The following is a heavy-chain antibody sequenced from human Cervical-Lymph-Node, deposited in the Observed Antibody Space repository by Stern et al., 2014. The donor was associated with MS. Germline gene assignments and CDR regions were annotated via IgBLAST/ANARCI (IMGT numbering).Heavy chain of an antibody. CDR3: ARDLVGITYFDS. CDR2: IYYSGRT. CDR1: GGSIGTYY. V-gene: IGHV4-59*01. J-gene: IGHJ4*02. Sequence: VQLVESGPGLVKPSGTLSLTCTVSGGSIGTYYWNWLRQPPGKGLEWIGYIYYSGRTNYESSLRSRVTLSLDTSKNQFSLELNSVTAADTAVYYCARDLVGITYFDSWGQGILVTVSS. D-gene: IGHD2-8*02.